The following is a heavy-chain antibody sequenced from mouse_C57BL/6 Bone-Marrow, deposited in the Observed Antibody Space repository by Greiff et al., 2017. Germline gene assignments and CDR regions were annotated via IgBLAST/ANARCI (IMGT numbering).Heavy chain of an antibody. CDR1: GYTFTSYW. CDR2: IHPNSGST. D-gene: IGHD2-4*01. V-gene: IGHV1-64*01. J-gene: IGHJ4*01. CDR3: ARRGFYYDYLRGAMDY. Sequence: QVQLKQPGAELVKPGASVKLSCKASGYTFTSYWMHWVKQRPGQGLEWIGMIHPNSGSTNYHEKFKSKATLTVDKSSSTAYMQLNSLTSEDSAVDYCARRGFYYDYLRGAMDYWGQGTSVTVSS.